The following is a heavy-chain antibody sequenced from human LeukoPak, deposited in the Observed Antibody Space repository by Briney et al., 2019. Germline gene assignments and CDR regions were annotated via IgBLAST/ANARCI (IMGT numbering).Heavy chain of an antibody. CDR1: GGSISSYF. CDR3: ARVLALPKRGLDAFDI. D-gene: IGHD2-15*01. Sequence: PSETLSLTCTVSGGSISSYFWSWIRQPPGKGLEWVGYVYYSGSTNYNPSLKSRVTISVDTSKNQFTRKVSSTTAADAAVNYWARVLALPKRGLDAFDIWGQGTMVTVSS. CDR2: VYYSGST. J-gene: IGHJ3*02. V-gene: IGHV4-59*12.